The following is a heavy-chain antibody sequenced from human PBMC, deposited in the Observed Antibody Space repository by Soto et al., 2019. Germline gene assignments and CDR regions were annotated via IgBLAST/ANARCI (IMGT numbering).Heavy chain of an antibody. J-gene: IGHJ6*02. CDR2: IIPISGTA. D-gene: IGHD2-2*01. Sequence: QVQLVQSGAEVKKPGSSVKVSCKASGGTFSSYAISWVRQAPGQGLEWMGGIIPISGTANYAQKFQGRVTIPADESTSTAYMELSSLRSEDTAVYYCARSQGSSTTLEIYYYYYYGMDVWGQGTMVTVSS. CDR1: GGTFSSYA. CDR3: ARSQGSSTTLEIYYYYYYGMDV. V-gene: IGHV1-69*01.